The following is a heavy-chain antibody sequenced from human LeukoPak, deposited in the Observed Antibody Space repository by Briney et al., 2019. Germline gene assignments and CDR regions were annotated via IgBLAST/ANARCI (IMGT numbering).Heavy chain of an antibody. D-gene: IGHD6-13*01. CDR2: FYYSGST. CDR1: GGSVSSYS. CDR3: ARTRSQGIAAQYFDY. V-gene: IGHV4-59*08. J-gene: IGHJ4*02. Sequence: SETLSLTCTVSGGSVSSYSWSWIRQPPGKGLEWIGYFYYSGSTNYNPSLKSRVTISVDTSKSQFSLKLTSVTAADKAVYYCARTRSQGIAAQYFDYWGQGTLVTVSS.